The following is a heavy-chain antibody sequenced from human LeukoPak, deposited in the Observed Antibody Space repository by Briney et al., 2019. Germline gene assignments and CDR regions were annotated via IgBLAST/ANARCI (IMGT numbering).Heavy chain of an antibody. J-gene: IGHJ3*02. D-gene: IGHD3-16*02. CDR1: GXTFSSYA. CDR3: AKDAVATYRHDAFDI. CDR2: ISGSGGST. Sequence: GGSLRLSCAASGXTFSSYAVSWVRQAPGKGLQWVSTISGSGGSTYYADSVKGRFTISRDNSKNTLYLQMNSLRAEDTAVYYCAKDAVATYRHDAFDIWGQGTMVTVSS. V-gene: IGHV3-23*01.